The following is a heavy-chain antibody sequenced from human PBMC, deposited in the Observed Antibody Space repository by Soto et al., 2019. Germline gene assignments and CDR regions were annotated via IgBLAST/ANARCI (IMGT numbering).Heavy chain of an antibody. Sequence: QVQLVESGGGVIQPGGSLRLSCAASGFSFTTYGLHWDRQAPGKGLEWVAVIWYDGSKTYYADSVKGRFTISRDNSKNTLYLQMNSVRVEDMAMYYCVKDHCGGDCYSNPYFDYWGQGTLVTVSS. J-gene: IGHJ4*02. CDR3: VKDHCGGDCYSNPYFDY. D-gene: IGHD2-21*02. V-gene: IGHV3-33*06. CDR1: GFSFTTYG. CDR2: IWYDGSKT.